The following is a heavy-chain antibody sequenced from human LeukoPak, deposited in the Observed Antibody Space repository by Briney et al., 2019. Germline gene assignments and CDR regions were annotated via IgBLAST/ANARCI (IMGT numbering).Heavy chain of an antibody. CDR3: ATAGNYRFDY. D-gene: IGHD1-7*01. J-gene: IGHJ4*02. Sequence: GGSLRLSCSASGFTFSRYAMHWVRQAPGKGLEYVSAISSNGGSTYYADSVKGRFTISRDNAKNTLYLQMNSLRAEDTAVYYCATAGNYRFDYWGQGTLVTVSS. V-gene: IGHV3-64*04. CDR2: ISSNGGST. CDR1: GFTFSRYA.